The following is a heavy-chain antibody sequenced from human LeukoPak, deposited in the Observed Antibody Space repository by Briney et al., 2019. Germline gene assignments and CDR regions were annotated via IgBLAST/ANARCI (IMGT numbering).Heavy chain of an antibody. CDR2: SCTFIGHR. D-gene: IGHD1-26*01. Sequence: ASVKDSCKPSGYTFTVYSIYCGRHALRQGLEWMSWSCTFIGHRLYGERFQGRVTMTTDPSTTTVYMELTRLTSDDTALYYCARDAVGARAFDVWGQGTMVTVSS. CDR3: ARDAVGARAFDV. CDR1: GYTFTVYS. J-gene: IGHJ3*01. V-gene: IGHV1-18*01.